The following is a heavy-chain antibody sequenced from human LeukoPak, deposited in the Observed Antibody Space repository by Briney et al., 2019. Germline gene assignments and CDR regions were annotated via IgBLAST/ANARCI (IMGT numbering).Heavy chain of an antibody. V-gene: IGHV3-21*04. CDR1: GFTFSSYS. Sequence: GGSLRLSCAASGFTFSSYSMNWVRQAPGKGLEWVSSISSSSSYIYYADSVKGRFTISRDNAKNSLYLQMNSLRAEDTALYYCAKDIGQDYGDYAESLYYYYYGMDVWGQGTTVTVSS. CDR2: ISSSSSYI. CDR3: AKDIGQDYGDYAESLYYYYYGMDV. J-gene: IGHJ6*02. D-gene: IGHD4-17*01.